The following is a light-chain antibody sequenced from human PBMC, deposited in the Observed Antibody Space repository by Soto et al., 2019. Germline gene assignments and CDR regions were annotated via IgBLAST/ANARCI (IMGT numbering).Light chain of an antibody. CDR2: DAS. CDR1: QSVSSY. Sequence: EIVLTQSPATLSLSPGERATLSCRASQSVSSYLAWYQQKPGQAPRLLIYDASNRATGIPARFSGSGSGTDFTLNISSLEPEDFAVYYCQQRSNCPPALTFGGGTKLEIK. J-gene: IGKJ4*01. CDR3: QQRSNCPPALT. V-gene: IGKV3-11*01.